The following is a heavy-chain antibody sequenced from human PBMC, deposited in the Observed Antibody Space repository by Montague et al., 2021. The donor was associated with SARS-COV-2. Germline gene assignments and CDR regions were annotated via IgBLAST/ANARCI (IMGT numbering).Heavy chain of an antibody. J-gene: IGHJ4*02. CDR1: GGSFSDNY. CDR2: INHRGTS. V-gene: IGHV4-34*01. CDR3: ARGRQHFNMIVVVMTGGEYYFAY. Sequence: SETLSLTCAVYGGSFSDNYWSWIRKPPGKGLEWIGEINHRGTSNYNPSLKSRVSISVDTSKNRFSLYLGSVTAADTAVYYCARGRQHFNMIVVVMTGGEYYFAYWGQGTLVTVSS. D-gene: IGHD3-22*01.